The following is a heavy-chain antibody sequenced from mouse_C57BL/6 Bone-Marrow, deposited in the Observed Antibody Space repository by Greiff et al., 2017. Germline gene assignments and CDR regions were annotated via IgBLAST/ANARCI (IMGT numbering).Heavy chain of an antibody. CDR1: GYTFTSYW. CDR3: ARSSFYYDYVAWFAY. CDR2: IDPSDSYT. J-gene: IGHJ3*01. Sequence: QVQLQQPGAELVKPGASVKLSCKASGYTFTSYWMQWVKQRPGQGLEWIGEIDPSDSYTNYNQKFKGKATLTVDTSSSTAYMQLSSLTSEDSAVYYCARSSFYYDYVAWFAYWGQGTLVTVSA. V-gene: IGHV1-50*01. D-gene: IGHD2-4*01.